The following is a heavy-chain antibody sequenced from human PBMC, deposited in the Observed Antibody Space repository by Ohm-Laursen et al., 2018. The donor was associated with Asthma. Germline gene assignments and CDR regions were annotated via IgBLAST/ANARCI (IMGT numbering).Heavy chain of an antibody. CDR1: GFTFSNYA. CDR2: ISYDGSNK. V-gene: IGHV3-30*18. Sequence: SLRLSCAASGFTFSNYAIHWVRQAPGKGLEWVAVISYDGSNKYYADSVKGRFTISRDNSKNTLYLQMNSLRDEDTALYYYAKALVGAPLYYHYYGMDVWGQGTTVTVSS. D-gene: IGHD1-26*01. CDR3: AKALVGAPLYYHYYGMDV. J-gene: IGHJ6*02.